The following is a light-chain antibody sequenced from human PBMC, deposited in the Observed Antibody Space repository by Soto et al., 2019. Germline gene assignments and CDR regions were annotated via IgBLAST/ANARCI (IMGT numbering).Light chain of an antibody. CDR2: GAS. J-gene: IGKJ1*01. CDR1: QSINRY. V-gene: IGKV1-39*01. Sequence: DIQMAQSPSCMSASVGDRVTITCLESQSINRYLDWYQQKPGKAPKVLIYGASSLQSGVPSRFSGSGSGTDFTLTIISLQPEDFATYYCEVRDGSPQTFGEVTKVDIK. CDR3: EVRDGSPQT.